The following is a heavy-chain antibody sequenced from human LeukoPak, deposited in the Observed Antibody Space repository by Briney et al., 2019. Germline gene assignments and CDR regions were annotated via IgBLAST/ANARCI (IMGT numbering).Heavy chain of an antibody. J-gene: IGHJ4*02. V-gene: IGHV1-8*01. CDR2: MNPNSGHT. D-gene: IGHD4-23*01. CDR1: GYTFPSYD. Sequence: ASVKVSCKASGYTFPSYDINWVRQATGQGLEWMGWMNPNSGHTGYAQKFQGRVTMTRNTSISTAYMELSSLKSEDTAVYYCARGTTVGFDYWGQGTLVTVSS. CDR3: ARGTTVGFDY.